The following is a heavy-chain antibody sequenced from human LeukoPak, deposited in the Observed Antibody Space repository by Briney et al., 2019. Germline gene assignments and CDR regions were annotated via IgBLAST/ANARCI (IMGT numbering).Heavy chain of an antibody. CDR2: IRYDGSNK. V-gene: IGHV3-30*02. J-gene: IGHJ4*02. CDR1: GFTFSSYG. D-gene: IGHD6-19*01. Sequence: VGSLRLSCAASGFTFSSYGMHWVRQAPGKGLEWVAFIRYDGSNKYYADSVKGRFTISRDNSKNTLYLQMNSLRAEDTAVYYCAKDRREYSSGWYLDYWGQGPLVTVSS. CDR3: AKDRREYSSGWYLDY.